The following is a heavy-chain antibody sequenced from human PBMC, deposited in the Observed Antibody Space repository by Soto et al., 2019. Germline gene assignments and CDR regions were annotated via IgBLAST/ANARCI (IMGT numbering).Heavy chain of an antibody. D-gene: IGHD3-22*01. V-gene: IGHV1-24*01. CDR2: FDPEDGET. J-gene: IGHJ4*02. CDR3: ATVVYYYDSSGYYY. Sequence: ASVKVSCKVSGYTLTELSMHWVRQAPGKGLEWMGGFDPEDGETIYAQKFQGRVTMTEDTSTDTAYMELSSLRSEDTAVYYCATVVYYYDSSGYYYWGQGMLVTVSS. CDR1: GYTLTELS.